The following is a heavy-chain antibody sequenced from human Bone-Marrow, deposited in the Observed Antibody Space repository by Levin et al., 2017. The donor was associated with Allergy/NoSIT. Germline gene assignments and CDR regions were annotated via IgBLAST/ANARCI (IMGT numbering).Heavy chain of an antibody. V-gene: IGHV3-53*01. CDR3: ARAHYQWYSGSYSLSYYFDY. Sequence: PGGSLRLSCAASGFTVSSNYMSWVRQAPGKGLEWVSVIYSGGSTYYADSVKGRFTISRDNSKNTLYLQMNSLRAEDTAVYYWARAHYQWYSGSYSLSYYFDYWGQGTLVTVSS. CDR2: IYSGGST. D-gene: IGHD1-26*01. CDR1: GFTVSSNY. J-gene: IGHJ4*02.